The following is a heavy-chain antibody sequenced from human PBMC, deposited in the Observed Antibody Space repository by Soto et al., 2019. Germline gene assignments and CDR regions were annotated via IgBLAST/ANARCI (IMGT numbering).Heavy chain of an antibody. CDR2: ISSSSSTI. CDR3: ARVRQLVGYFYYYMDV. Sequence: PGGSLRLSCAASGFTFSSYSMNWVRQAPGKGLEWVSYISSSSSTIYYADSVKGRFTISRDNAKNSLYLQMNSLRDEDTAVYYCARVRQLVGYFYYYMDVWGKGTTVTVSS. V-gene: IGHV3-48*02. D-gene: IGHD6-6*01. CDR1: GFTFSSYS. J-gene: IGHJ6*03.